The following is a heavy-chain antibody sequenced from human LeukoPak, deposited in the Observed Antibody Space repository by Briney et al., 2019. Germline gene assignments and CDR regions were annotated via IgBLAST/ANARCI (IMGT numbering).Heavy chain of an antibody. V-gene: IGHV3-7*01. J-gene: IGHJ6*02. D-gene: IGHD3-22*01. CDR2: IKQDGSEK. Sequence: GRSLRLSCAASGFTFSSYWMSWVRQAPGKGLEWVANIKQDGSEKYYVDSVKGRFTISRDNAKNSLYLQMNSLRAEDTAVYYCARAPGDYYDSSGYPRYYYGMDVWGQGTTVTVSS. CDR1: GFTFSSYW. CDR3: ARAPGDYYDSSGYPRYYYGMDV.